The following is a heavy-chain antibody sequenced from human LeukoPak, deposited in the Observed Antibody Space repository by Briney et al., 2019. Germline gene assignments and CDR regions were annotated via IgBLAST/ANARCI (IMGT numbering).Heavy chain of an antibody. CDR1: GGSFSGYY. D-gene: IGHD2-21*02. CDR2: INHSGST. CDR3: ARACGGDCHKDYYYYGMDV. Sequence: SETLFLTCAVYGGSFSGYYWSWIRQPPGKGLEWIGEINHSGSTNYNPSLKRRVTISVDASKNQFSLKLSSVTAADTAVYYCARACGGDCHKDYYYYGMDVWGQGTTVTVSS. J-gene: IGHJ6*02. V-gene: IGHV4-34*01.